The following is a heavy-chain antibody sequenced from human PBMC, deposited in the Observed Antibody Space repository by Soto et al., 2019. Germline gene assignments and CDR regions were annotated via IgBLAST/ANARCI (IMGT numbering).Heavy chain of an antibody. V-gene: IGHV4-34*01. CDR1: GRSFSDYY. CDR3: ARDPAPRYIVVAKSRFDP. Sequence: SETLSLTCVVYGRSFSDYYWSWIRQPPGKGLEWIGEINHSGSTNYNPSLKSRVTISVDTSKNQFSLKLSSVTAADTAVYCCARDPAPRYIVVAKSRFDPWGQGTLVTVSS. CDR2: INHSGST. J-gene: IGHJ5*02. D-gene: IGHD2-15*01.